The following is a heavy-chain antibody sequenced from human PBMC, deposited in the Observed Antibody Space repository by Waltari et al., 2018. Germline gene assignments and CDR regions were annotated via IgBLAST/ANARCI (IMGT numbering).Heavy chain of an antibody. Sequence: QVQLVQSGAEVKKPGSSVKVSCKASGGTFSSYAICGVRQSPGQGLEWMGRIIPILGIANYAQKFQGRVTITADKSTSTAYMELSSLRSEDTAVYYCARDPTYCGGDCYLLYYYGMDVWGQGTTVTVSS. V-gene: IGHV1-69*04. D-gene: IGHD2-21*02. CDR3: ARDPTYCGGDCYLLYYYGMDV. J-gene: IGHJ6*02. CDR1: GGTFSSYA. CDR2: IIPILGIA.